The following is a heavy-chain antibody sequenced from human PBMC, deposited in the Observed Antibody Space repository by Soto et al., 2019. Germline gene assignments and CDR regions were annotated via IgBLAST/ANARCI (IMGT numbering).Heavy chain of an antibody. CDR2: IKGDGSIT. V-gene: IGHV3-74*01. J-gene: IGHJ6*01. D-gene: IGHD4-17*01. Sequence: PGGSLRLSCAASEFTFSNYWMHWVRQAPGKGLGWVSRIKGDGSITNYADSVKGRFTISRDNAKNTLFLQMDSVTAEDTAVYYCARGVADHYAPDVWGQGTTVSVSS. CDR3: ARGVADHYAPDV. CDR1: EFTFSNYW.